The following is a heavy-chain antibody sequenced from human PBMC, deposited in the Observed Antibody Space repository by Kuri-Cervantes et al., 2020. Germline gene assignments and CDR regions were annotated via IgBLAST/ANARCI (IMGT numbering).Heavy chain of an antibody. CDR2: IDWDDDK. Sequence: TLSLTCAVSGYSLSSGYYWGWVRQPPGKAPEWLALIDWDDDKYYRASLKTRLTISKDTSKNQVVLSMTNVDRVDTATYYCTRSRAGYSSGQLLHEAFDFWGQGTMVTVSS. CDR1: GYSLSSGYYW. CDR3: TRSRAGYSSGQLLHEAFDF. V-gene: IGHV2-70*18. J-gene: IGHJ3*01. D-gene: IGHD6-19*01.